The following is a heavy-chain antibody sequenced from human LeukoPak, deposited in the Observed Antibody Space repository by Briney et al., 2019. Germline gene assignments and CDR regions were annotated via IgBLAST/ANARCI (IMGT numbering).Heavy chain of an antibody. CDR1: GYTFTSYY. D-gene: IGHD5-24*01. J-gene: IGHJ4*02. CDR2: INPSGDST. Sequence: ASVKVSCKTSGYTFTSYYMHWVRQAPGQGLEWMGIINPSGDSTSYAQKFQGRVTMTRDTSTSTAYMELSSLRSEDTAVYYCARGTRWLSQSRRYFDYWGQGTLVTVSS. V-gene: IGHV1-46*01. CDR3: ARGTRWLSQSRRYFDY.